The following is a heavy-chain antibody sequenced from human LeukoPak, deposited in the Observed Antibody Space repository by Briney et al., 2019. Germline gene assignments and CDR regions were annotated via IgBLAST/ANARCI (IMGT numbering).Heavy chain of an antibody. V-gene: IGHV1-69*06. CDR3: ARHRSRWDLPDY. CDR1: GGTFSSYA. J-gene: IGHJ4*02. Sequence: SVKVSCKASGGTFSSYAISWVRQAPGQGLEWMGGIIPIFGTANYAQKFQGRVTITADKSTSTAYMELSSLRSEDTAMYYCARHRSRWDLPDYWGQGTLVTVSS. D-gene: IGHD1-26*01. CDR2: IIPIFGTA.